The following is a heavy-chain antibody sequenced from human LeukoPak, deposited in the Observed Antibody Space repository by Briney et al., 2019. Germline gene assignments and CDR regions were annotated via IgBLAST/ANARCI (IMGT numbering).Heavy chain of an antibody. V-gene: IGHV3-53*01. Sequence: GGSLRLSCAASGFTVSSTFMSWVRQAPGKGLEWVSLLYSGGGSFHADSVKGRLTISRDNAKNTLYLEMNSLRAEDTAVYYCARCRYSGSYYGAFDMWGQGTMVTVSS. CDR3: ARCRYSGSYYGAFDM. CDR1: GFTVSSTF. CDR2: LYSGGGS. D-gene: IGHD1-26*01. J-gene: IGHJ3*02.